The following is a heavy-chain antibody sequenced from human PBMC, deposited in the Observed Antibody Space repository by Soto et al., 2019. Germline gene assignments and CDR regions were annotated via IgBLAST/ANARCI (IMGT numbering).Heavy chain of an antibody. Sequence: PSATLSLTCTVSGGSISRYYWSWIRQPPGKGLEWIGYIYYSGSTNYNPSLKSRVTISVDTSKNQFSLKLSSVTAADTAVYYCARDTVGWFDPWGQGTLVTVSS. CDR1: GGSISRYY. CDR2: IYYSGST. D-gene: IGHD4-17*01. CDR3: ARDTVGWFDP. J-gene: IGHJ5*02. V-gene: IGHV4-59*01.